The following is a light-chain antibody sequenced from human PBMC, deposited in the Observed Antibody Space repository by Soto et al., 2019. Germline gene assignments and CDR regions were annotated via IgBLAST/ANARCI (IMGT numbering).Light chain of an antibody. V-gene: IGKV3-20*01. Sequence: IVLSLSPGTLSLSPGERATLSCRASQSVPSKYLAWYQQNPGQAPRLLIYGASNRATGIPDRFSGSGSGTDFTLTISRLEPEDFAVYYCQQYGSSGTFGQGTKVDIK. J-gene: IGKJ1*01. CDR1: QSVPSKY. CDR3: QQYGSSGT. CDR2: GAS.